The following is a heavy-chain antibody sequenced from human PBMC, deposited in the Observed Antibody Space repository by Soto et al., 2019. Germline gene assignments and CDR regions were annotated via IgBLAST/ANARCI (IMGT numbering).Heavy chain of an antibody. V-gene: IGHV4-34*01. Sequence: SETLSLTFAVYGGSFSGYYWSWIRQPPGKGLEWIGEINHSGSTNYNPSLKSRVTISVDTSKNQISLMLSSVTAADTAAYYCARLLNRLPGDSWGQGTLVTVSS. D-gene: IGHD3-3*01. CDR1: GGSFSGYY. J-gene: IGHJ4*02. CDR2: INHSGST. CDR3: ARLLNRLPGDS.